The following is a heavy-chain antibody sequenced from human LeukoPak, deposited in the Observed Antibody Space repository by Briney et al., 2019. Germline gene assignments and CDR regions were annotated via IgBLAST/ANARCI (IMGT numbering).Heavy chain of an antibody. D-gene: IGHD6-13*01. CDR1: GFTSSGDW. J-gene: IGHJ4*02. CDR3: ARGYSVGIWYVPFDY. V-gene: IGHV3-7*01. CDR2: IKEDGSEK. Sequence: GGTLRLSCAASGFTSSGDWMSWVRQAPGTGLEWVANIKEDGSEKYYVDSVQGRFAISRDNAQNSLYLQMNSLRAEDTAVYYCARGYSVGIWYVPFDYWGQGTLVTVSS.